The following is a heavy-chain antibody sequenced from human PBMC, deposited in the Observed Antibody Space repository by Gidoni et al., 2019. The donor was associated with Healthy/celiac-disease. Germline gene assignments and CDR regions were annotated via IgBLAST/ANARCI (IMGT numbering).Heavy chain of an antibody. CDR1: GGYISSYY. D-gene: IGHD7-27*01. CDR3: ARDAINWGAGRNYYYYYMDV. V-gene: IGHV4-4*07. Sequence: QVQLQESGPGLVKPSETLSLTCTVSGGYISSYYWSWIRQPAGKGLEWIGRIYTSGSTNYNPSLKSRVTMSVDTSKNQFSLKLSSVTAADTAVYYCARDAINWGAGRNYYYYYMDVWGKGTTVTVSS. J-gene: IGHJ6*03. CDR2: IYTSGST.